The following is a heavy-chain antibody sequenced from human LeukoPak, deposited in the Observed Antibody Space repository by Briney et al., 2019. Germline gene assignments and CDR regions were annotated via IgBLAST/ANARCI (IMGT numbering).Heavy chain of an antibody. D-gene: IGHD6-19*01. CDR1: GYTFTSYA. V-gene: IGHV1-18*04. Sequence: ASVKVSCKASGYTFTSYAISWVRQAPGQGLEWMGWISAYNGNTNYAQKFQGRVTMTTDTSTTTAYMELRSLRYDDTAVYYCARDRAVADEFDYWGQGTLVTVSS. CDR2: ISAYNGNT. CDR3: ARDRAVADEFDY. J-gene: IGHJ4*02.